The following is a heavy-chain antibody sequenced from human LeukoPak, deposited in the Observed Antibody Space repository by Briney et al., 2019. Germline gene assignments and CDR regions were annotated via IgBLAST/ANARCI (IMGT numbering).Heavy chain of an antibody. CDR3: ARDGPTAVEGPRAFDI. J-gene: IGHJ3*02. D-gene: IGHD4-23*01. V-gene: IGHV3-21*06. CDR2: ISSSGSYI. Sequence: GGSLRLSCAASGFIFSTSSMNWVRQAPGKGLEWVSSISSSGSYIYYADSVRGRFTISRDNAKNSLYLQMNSLRADDTAVYYCARDGPTAVEGPRAFDIWGQGTMVTVSS. CDR1: GFIFSTSS.